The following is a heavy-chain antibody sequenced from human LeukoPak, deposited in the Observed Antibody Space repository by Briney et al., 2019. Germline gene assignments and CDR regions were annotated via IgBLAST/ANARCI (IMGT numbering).Heavy chain of an antibody. CDR1: GYTFTGYY. V-gene: IGHV1-2*06. CDR3: ARDRPIYDSSGYYYSFFDY. Sequence: ASVKVSCKASGYTFTGYYMHWVRQAPGQGLEWMGRINPNSGGTNYAQKFQGRVTMTRDTSISTAYMELSRLRSDDTAVYYCARDRPIYDSSGYYYSFFDYWGQGTLVTVSS. CDR2: INPNSGGT. D-gene: IGHD3-22*01. J-gene: IGHJ4*02.